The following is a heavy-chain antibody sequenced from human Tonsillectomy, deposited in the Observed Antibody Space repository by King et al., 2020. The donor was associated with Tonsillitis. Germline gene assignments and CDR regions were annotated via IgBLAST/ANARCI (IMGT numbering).Heavy chain of an antibody. CDR2: INSESTTK. D-gene: IGHD4-11*01. J-gene: IGHJ4*02. V-gene: IGHV3-11*01. Sequence: VQLVESGGGLVKPGGSLRLSCAASGFTFSDYYMSWIRRAPGKGLEWVSYINSESTTKYYADSVKGRFTISRDNAKNSLYLQMNSLRAGDTAVYFCAREVGDYTYDYWGQGTLVTVSS. CDR1: GFTFSDYY. CDR3: AREVGDYTYDY.